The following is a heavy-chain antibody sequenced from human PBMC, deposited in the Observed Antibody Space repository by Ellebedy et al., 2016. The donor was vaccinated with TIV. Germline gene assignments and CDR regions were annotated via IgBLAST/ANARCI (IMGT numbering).Heavy chain of an antibody. Sequence: SETLSLXXTVSGGSISSYYWSWIRQPPGKGLEWIGYIYYSGSTNYNPSLKSRVTISVDTSKNQFSLKLSSVTAADTDVYYCARALLGGVVVVPAASEYYFDYWGQGTLVTVSS. D-gene: IGHD2-2*01. CDR1: GGSISSYY. V-gene: IGHV4-59*13. CDR2: IYYSGST. CDR3: ARALLGGVVVVPAASEYYFDY. J-gene: IGHJ4*02.